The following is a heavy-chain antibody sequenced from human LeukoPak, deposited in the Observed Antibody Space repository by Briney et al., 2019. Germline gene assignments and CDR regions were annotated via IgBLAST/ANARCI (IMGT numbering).Heavy chain of an antibody. D-gene: IGHD1-26*01. CDR2: ISYDVSNK. Sequence: GGSLRLSCAASGFTFSSYAMHWVRQAPGKGLEWVAVISYDVSNKYYADSVKGRFTISRDNSKNTLYLQMNSLRAEDTAVYYCARDASALVGAPYLDYWGQGTLVTVSS. V-gene: IGHV3-30*04. CDR1: GFTFSSYA. CDR3: ARDASALVGAPYLDY. J-gene: IGHJ4*02.